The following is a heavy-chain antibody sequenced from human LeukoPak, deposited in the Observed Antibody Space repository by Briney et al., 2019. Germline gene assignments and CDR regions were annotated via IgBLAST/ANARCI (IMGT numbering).Heavy chain of an antibody. Sequence: SETLSLTCTVSGGSISGFHWNWIRQPPGKGLEWIGCIYYSGRTDSNPSLKSRVTVSVDTSKNQFNLRLTSVTAAVTAMYYCARRNDFDIWGPGTMVTVSS. CDR3: ARRNDFDI. V-gene: IGHV4-59*08. CDR2: IYYSGRT. CDR1: GGSISGFH. J-gene: IGHJ3*02.